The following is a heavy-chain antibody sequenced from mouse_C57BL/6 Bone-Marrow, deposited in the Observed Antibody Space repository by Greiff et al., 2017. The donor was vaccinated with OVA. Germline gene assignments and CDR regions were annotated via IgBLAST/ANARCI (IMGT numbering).Heavy chain of an antibody. D-gene: IGHD2-1*01. CDR3: TRHLLFDY. CDR1: GYTFTDYE. CDR2: IDPETGGT. V-gene: IGHV1-15*01. Sequence: VKLQESGAELVRPGASVTLSCKASGYTFTDYEMHWVKQTPVHGLEWIGAIDPETGGTAYNQKFKGKAILTADKSSSTAYMELRSLTSEDSAVYYCTRHLLFDYWGQGTTLTVSS. J-gene: IGHJ2*01.